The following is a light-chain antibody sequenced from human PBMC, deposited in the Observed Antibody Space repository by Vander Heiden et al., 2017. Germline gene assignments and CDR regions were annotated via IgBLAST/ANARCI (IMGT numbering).Light chain of an antibody. CDR1: QSVSSSY. Sequence: IVLTPSPGTLSLSPGERATLSCRARQSVSSSYLAWYQQKPGQAPRLLIYGASSSATGIPDRFSGSGSGTDFTLTISRLEPADFAVYYCHQDGSSPWTFGQGTKVEIK. J-gene: IGKJ1*01. V-gene: IGKV3-20*01. CDR3: HQDGSSPWT. CDR2: GAS.